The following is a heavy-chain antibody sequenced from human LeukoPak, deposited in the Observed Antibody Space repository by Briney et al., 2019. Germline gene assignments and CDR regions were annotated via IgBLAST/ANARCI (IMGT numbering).Heavy chain of an antibody. D-gene: IGHD2-15*01. CDR3: ARSGPPRYFDL. Sequence: SETLSLTCTVSGGSISSYYWSWIRQPPGKGLEWIGYIYYSGSTNYNPSLKSRVTISVDTSKNQFSLKLSSVTAADTAVYYCARSGPPRYFDLWGRGTLVTVSS. CDR2: IYYSGST. J-gene: IGHJ2*01. CDR1: GGSISSYY. V-gene: IGHV4-59*01.